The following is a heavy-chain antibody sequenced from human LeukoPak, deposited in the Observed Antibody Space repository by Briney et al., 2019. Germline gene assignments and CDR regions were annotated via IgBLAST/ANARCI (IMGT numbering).Heavy chain of an antibody. CDR3: AKVVNRRSYYGVYYYYGMDV. CDR2: ISGSGGST. V-gene: IGHV3-23*01. Sequence: PGGSLRLSCAASGFTFSSYAMSWVRQAPGKGLEWVSAISGSGGSTYYADSVKGRFTISRDNSKNTLYLQMNSLRAEDTAVYYCAKVVNRRSYYGVYYYYGMDVWGQGTTVTVSS. CDR1: GFTFSSYA. D-gene: IGHD1-26*01. J-gene: IGHJ6*02.